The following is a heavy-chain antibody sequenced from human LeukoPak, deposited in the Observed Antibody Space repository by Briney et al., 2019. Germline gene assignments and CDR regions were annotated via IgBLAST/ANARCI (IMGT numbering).Heavy chain of an antibody. J-gene: IGHJ5*02. V-gene: IGHV4-59*01. CDR1: GGSISSYY. CDR3: ARGVYSYGYERGIRTNWFDP. D-gene: IGHD5-18*01. Sequence: SETLSLTCTVSGGSISSYYWRWIRQPPGKGLEWIGYIYYSGSTNYNPSLKSRVTISVDTSKNQFSLKLSSVTAADTAVYYCARGVYSYGYERGIRTNWFDPWGQGTLVTVSS. CDR2: IYYSGST.